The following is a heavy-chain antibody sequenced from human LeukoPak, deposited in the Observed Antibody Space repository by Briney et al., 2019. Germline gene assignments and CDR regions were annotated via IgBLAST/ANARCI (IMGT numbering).Heavy chain of an antibody. CDR2: ISNSGTYT. V-gene: IGHV3-21*04. J-gene: IGHJ4*02. D-gene: IGHD6-13*01. CDR1: GFSFSSYT. CDR3: ARSIPYGTTWYGRSDY. Sequence: GGSLRLSCAASGFSFSSYTMNWVRQAPEKGLEWVSSISNSGTYTYYADSVKGRFTISRDNALNSLYLQMNSLRAEDTAIYYCARSIPYGTTWYGRSDYWGQGTLVTVSS.